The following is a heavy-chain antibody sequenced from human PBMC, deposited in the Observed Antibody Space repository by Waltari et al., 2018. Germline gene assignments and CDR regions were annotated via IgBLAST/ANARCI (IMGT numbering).Heavy chain of an antibody. V-gene: IGHV1-8*02. CDR3: ARVFVLGGEWELLDDY. D-gene: IGHD1-26*01. CDR2: MNPNSGNT. Sequence: QVQLVQSGAEVKKPGASVKVSCKASGYTFTSYDINWLRQATGQGLEWMGWMNPNSGNTGYAQKFQGRVTMTRNTSISTAYMELSSLRSEDTAVYYCARVFVLGGEWELLDDYWGQGTLVTVSS. CDR1: GYTFTSYD. J-gene: IGHJ4*02.